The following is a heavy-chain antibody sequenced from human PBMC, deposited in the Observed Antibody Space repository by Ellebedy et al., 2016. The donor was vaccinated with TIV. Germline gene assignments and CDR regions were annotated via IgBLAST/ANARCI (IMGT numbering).Heavy chain of an antibody. Sequence: GESLKISXVASGFTFSGYWMHWVRQAPGKGLMWVSRMNEDGRTTNYADSVQGRFTISRDNAKNTLYLQMNSLRAEDTAVYYCARDLSGSSDYWGQGTLVTVSS. CDR3: ARDLSGSSDY. V-gene: IGHV3-74*01. CDR2: MNEDGRTT. CDR1: GFTFSGYW. D-gene: IGHD5/OR15-5a*01. J-gene: IGHJ4*02.